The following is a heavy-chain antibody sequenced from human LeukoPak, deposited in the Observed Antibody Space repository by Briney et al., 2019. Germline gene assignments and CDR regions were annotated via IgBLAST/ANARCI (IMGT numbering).Heavy chain of an antibody. Sequence: SETLSLTCTVSGGSISSYYWSWIRQPPGKGLEWIGYIYYSGSTNYNPSLKSRVTISVDTSKNQFSLKLSSVTAADTAVYYCARGRPGTSHFDYWGQGTLVTVSS. V-gene: IGHV4-59*01. CDR3: ARGRPGTSHFDY. CDR2: IYYSGST. D-gene: IGHD2-2*01. CDR1: GGSISSYY. J-gene: IGHJ4*02.